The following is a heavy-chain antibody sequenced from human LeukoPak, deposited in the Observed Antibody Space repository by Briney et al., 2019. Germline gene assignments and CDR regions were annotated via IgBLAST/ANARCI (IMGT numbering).Heavy chain of an antibody. CDR3: ARVWADSSSWPAAEYFQH. V-gene: IGHV1-46*01. CDR1: GYNFTKYY. D-gene: IGHD6-13*01. Sequence: GASVKVSCKASGYNFTKYYIHWVRQAPGQGLEWMGVINPSGGGRNYAQKFQGRVTITADKSTSTAYMELSSLRSEDTAVYYCARVWADSSSWPAAEYFQHWGQGTLVTVSS. CDR2: INPSGGGR. J-gene: IGHJ1*01.